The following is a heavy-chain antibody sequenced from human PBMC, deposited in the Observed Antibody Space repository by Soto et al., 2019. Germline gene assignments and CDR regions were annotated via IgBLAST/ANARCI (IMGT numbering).Heavy chain of an antibody. Sequence: PGGSLRLSCAASGFTFSSYSMNWVRQAPGKGLEWVSSISSSSSYIYYADSVKGRFTISRDNAKNSLYLQMNSLRAEDTAVYYCAREGSSWYIWFDPWGQGTLVTVYS. CDR3: AREGSSWYIWFDP. CDR1: GFTFSSYS. D-gene: IGHD6-13*01. CDR2: ISSSSSYI. V-gene: IGHV3-21*01. J-gene: IGHJ5*02.